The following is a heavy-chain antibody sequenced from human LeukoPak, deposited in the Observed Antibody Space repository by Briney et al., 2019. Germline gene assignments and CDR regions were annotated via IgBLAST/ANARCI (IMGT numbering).Heavy chain of an antibody. V-gene: IGHV4-34*01. CDR3: ARGRVSSGWYY. CDR2: INHSGST. D-gene: IGHD6-19*01. Sequence: SETLSLTCAVYGGSFSGYYWSWIRQPPGKGLEWIGEINHSGSTNYNPSLKSRVTISVDTSKSQFSLKLSSVTAADTAVYYCARGRVSSGWYYWGQGTLVTVSS. J-gene: IGHJ4*02. CDR1: GGSFSGYY.